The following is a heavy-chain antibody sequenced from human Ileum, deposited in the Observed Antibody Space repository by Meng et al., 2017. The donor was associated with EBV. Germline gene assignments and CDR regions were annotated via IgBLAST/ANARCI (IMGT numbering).Heavy chain of an antibody. V-gene: IGHV2-5*02. D-gene: IGHD3-10*01. CDR2: IFWDDDK. J-gene: IGHJ4*02. CDR1: WLSLSTVGVG. Sequence: ILSMDSLPPPPQPPIPPLRPLSFTWLSLSTVGVGVGWVRQRPGKALGWLALIFWDDDKRYSPYLKSRLTITKDTSKNQVVLTMTNMDPVDTATYYCAHRPSMVRGVMYFDYWGQGTLVTVSS. CDR3: AHRPSMVRGVMYFDY.